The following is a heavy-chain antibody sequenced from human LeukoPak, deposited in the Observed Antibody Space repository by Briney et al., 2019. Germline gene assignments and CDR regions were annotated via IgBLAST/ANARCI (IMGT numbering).Heavy chain of an antibody. D-gene: IGHD3-10*01. CDR2: IRQDGSAK. Sequence: PGGSLRLSCAASRFTFSNYWMTWVRQAPGKGLEWVGNIRQDGSAKHYVDSVKGRFTISRYNDKNSLYLQMNSLGVEDTAMYYCASDLYASGSHDYWGQGTLVTVS. V-gene: IGHV3-7*04. J-gene: IGHJ4*02. CDR1: RFTFSNYW. CDR3: ASDLYASGSHDY.